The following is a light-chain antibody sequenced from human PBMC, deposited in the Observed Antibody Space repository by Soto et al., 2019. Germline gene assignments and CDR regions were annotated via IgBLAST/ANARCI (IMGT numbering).Light chain of an antibody. V-gene: IGLV2-14*01. CDR1: SSDVGGYNF. Sequence: QSVLTQPASMSGSPGQSITISCTGTSSDVGGYNFVSWYQQHPGKAPKLMIYHVTNRPSGVSSRFSGSKSGNTASLTISGLQAEYEADYYCSSYTSNITPYVFGTGTKSPS. CDR3: SSYTSNITPYV. CDR2: HVT. J-gene: IGLJ1*01.